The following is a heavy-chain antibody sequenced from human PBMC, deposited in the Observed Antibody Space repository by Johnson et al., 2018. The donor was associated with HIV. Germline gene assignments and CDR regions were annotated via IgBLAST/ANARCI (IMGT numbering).Heavy chain of an antibody. J-gene: IGHJ3*02. CDR3: ARRGDRDAFDI. D-gene: IGHD4-17*01. CDR2: ISSNGGST. CDR1: GFTFSNYA. Sequence: VQLVESGGGLVQPGGSLRLSCAASGFTFSNYAMHWVRQAPGKGLEYVSAISSNGGSTYYANSVKGRFTISRDNSKNTLYLQMGSLRAEDMAVYYCARRGDRDAFDIWGQGTMVTVSS. V-gene: IGHV3-64*01.